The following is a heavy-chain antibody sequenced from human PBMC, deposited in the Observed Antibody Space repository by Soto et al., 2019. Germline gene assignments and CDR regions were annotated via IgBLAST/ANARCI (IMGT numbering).Heavy chain of an antibody. CDR1: SGPSRSHN. D-gene: IGHD3-10*01. J-gene: IGHJ6*02. Sequence: QVQLQQSGPGLVKPSETLSLTCTVSSGPSRSHNWGWIRQPPGGGLEWIGYIYHTGDTSYNPSLSSRVPMSADASTNHISLTLRSVTAADTAVYYCVRQGIGDLHGLVDVWGQGTRVSVSS. CDR3: VRQGIGDLHGLVDV. CDR2: IYHTGDT. V-gene: IGHV4-59*08.